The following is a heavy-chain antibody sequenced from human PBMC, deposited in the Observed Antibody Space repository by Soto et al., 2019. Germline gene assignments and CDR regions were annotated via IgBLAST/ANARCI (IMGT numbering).Heavy chain of an antibody. CDR2: IKQDGSEK. J-gene: IGHJ3*02. CDR3: ARALPGYDFWSGYYHDAFDI. CDR1: EFSFSSYW. D-gene: IGHD3-3*01. V-gene: IGHV3-7*01. Sequence: GSLGLSCAASEFSFSSYWVSWVRQAPGKGLEWLANIKQDGSEKYYVDSVKGRFTISRDNAKNSLYLQMNSLRAEDTAVYYCARALPGYDFWSGYYHDAFDIWGQGTMVTVSS.